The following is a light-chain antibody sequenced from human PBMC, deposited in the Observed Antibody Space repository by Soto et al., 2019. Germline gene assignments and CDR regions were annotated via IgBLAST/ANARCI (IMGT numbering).Light chain of an antibody. J-gene: IGKJ4*01. CDR2: AAS. CDR1: QSISCY. Sequence: IRMTQAPSSLSASVGDRVTITCRASQSISCYLNWYQQKPGKAATFLICAASGLHCCVPSRYSGSRSGTDFTVTISSLQPPDLATYSSHQRYSPPLSFGGGTKVEIK. V-gene: IGKV1-39*01. CDR3: HQRYSPPLS.